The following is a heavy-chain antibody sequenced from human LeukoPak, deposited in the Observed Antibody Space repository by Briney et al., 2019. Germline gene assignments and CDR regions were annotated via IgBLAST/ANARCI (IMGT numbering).Heavy chain of an antibody. CDR1: GGSFSGYY. CDR3: ARVGAIAVAGIFSDY. J-gene: IGHJ4*02. CDR2: INHSGST. D-gene: IGHD6-19*01. V-gene: IGHV4-34*01. Sequence: SETLSLTCAVYGGSFSGYYWSWIRQPPGKGLEWIGEINHSGSTNYNPSLKSRVTISVDTSKNQFSLKLSSVTAAGTAVYYCARVGAIAVAGIFSDYWGQGTLVTVSS.